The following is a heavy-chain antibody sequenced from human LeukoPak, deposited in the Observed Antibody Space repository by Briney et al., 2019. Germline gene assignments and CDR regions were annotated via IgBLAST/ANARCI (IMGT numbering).Heavy chain of an antibody. CDR2: IGNDGSNK. Sequence: GGSLRLSCAASGFTFSSYGMHWVRQAPGKGLEWVAVIGNDGSNKYYADSVKGRFTISRDNTKNTLYLQMNSLRAEDTAVDYGLRDVWVGGLVKIDYWGQGTLVTVSS. J-gene: IGHJ4*02. V-gene: IGHV3-33*01. CDR3: LRDVWVGGLVKIDY. CDR1: GFTFSSYG. D-gene: IGHD3-16*01.